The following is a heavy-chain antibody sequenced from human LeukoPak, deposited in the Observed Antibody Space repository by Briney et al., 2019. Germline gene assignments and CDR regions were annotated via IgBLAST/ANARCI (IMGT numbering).Heavy chain of an antibody. J-gene: IGHJ4*02. CDR2: IIPIFGTA. CDR1: GGTFSSYA. V-gene: IGHV1-69*13. Sequence: SVKVSCKASGGTFSSYAISWVRQAPGQGLEWMGGIIPIFGTANYAQKFQGRVTITADESTSTAYMELSSLRSEDTAVYYCARDSEVGATIGFYWGQGTLVTVSS. CDR3: ARDSEVGATIGFY. D-gene: IGHD1-26*01.